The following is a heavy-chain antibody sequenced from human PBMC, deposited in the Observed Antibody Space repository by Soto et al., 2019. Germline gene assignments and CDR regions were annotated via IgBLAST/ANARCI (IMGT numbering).Heavy chain of an antibody. D-gene: IGHD6-19*01. Sequence: SETLSIACTVSGGSISSTGYYWGWIRQPPGKGLGSIGYIYYSGTSYYNPSLKSRVTISVDTSENQFSLKLSSVTAADTAVYYCARRGVAVGGAFDSWGQGTLVTVSS. CDR2: IYYSGTS. J-gene: IGHJ4*01. V-gene: IGHV4-39*01. CDR1: GGSISSTGYY. CDR3: ARRGVAVGGAFDS.